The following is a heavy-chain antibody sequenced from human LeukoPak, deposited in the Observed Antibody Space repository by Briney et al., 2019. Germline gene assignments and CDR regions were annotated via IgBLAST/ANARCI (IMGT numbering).Heavy chain of an antibody. CDR2: INWGSHSI. V-gene: IGHV3-9*01. J-gene: IGHJ4*02. CDR1: GFTFDDYA. CDR3: AKDMRDGRSGPQDY. Sequence: GGSLRLSCAASGFTFDDYAMHWVRQAPGKGLEWVSGINWGSHSIGYADSVKGRFTISRDNAKNSLYLQMNSLRTEDTAFYYCAKDMRDGRSGPQDYWGQGTLVTVSS.